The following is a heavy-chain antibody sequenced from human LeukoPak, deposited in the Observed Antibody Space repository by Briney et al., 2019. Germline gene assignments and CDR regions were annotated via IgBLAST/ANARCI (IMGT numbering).Heavy chain of an antibody. CDR1: GFTFSSYW. V-gene: IGHV3-33*08. D-gene: IGHD3-3*01. CDR3: ASPEWLPDSIDI. Sequence: GSLRLSCAASGFTFSSYWMSWVRQAPGKGLEWVAVIWYDGSNKYYADSVKGRFTISRDNSKNTLYLQMNSLRAEDTAVYYCASPEWLPDSIDIWGQGTMVTVSS. CDR2: IWYDGSNK. J-gene: IGHJ3*02.